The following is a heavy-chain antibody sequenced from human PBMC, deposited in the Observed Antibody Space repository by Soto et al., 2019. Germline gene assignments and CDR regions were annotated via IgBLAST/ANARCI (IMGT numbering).Heavy chain of an antibody. Sequence: EVQLLESGGDLIQPGGSLRLSCAASGFTFSSYAMSWVRQAPGKGLGWVSAISSSGGSTFYADSVKGRFTISRDNSRNTLYLQMNSLRAEDTAIYYCAKYQPMTQPRPYFDYWGPGTLVTVSS. J-gene: IGHJ4*02. D-gene: IGHD3-22*01. CDR2: ISSSGGST. CDR3: AKYQPMTQPRPYFDY. V-gene: IGHV3-23*01. CDR1: GFTFSSYA.